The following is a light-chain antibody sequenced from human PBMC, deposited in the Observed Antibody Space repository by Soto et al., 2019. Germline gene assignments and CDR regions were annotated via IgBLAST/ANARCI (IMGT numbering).Light chain of an antibody. CDR1: QSISTH. J-gene: IGKJ5*01. CDR3: QQGYSAPYP. CDR2: AAS. V-gene: IGKV1-39*01. Sequence: DIQMTQSPSSLSASVGDRVSITCRASQSISTHLSWYQQKPGKAPKLLIYAASTLQSGVPSRFSGSGSGSDCTLTISSLQPEDFATYYCQQGYSAPYPFGQGTRLEI.